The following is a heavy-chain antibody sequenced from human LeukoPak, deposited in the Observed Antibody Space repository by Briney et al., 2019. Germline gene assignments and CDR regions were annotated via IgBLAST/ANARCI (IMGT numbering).Heavy chain of an antibody. V-gene: IGHV3-30*02. CDR3: ANSMGATLDY. J-gene: IGHJ4*02. CDR2: IRYDGSNK. D-gene: IGHD1-26*01. Sequence: VAFIRYDGSNKYYADSVKGRFTISRDNSKNTLYLQMNSLRAEDTAVYYCANSMGATLDYWGQGTLVTVSS.